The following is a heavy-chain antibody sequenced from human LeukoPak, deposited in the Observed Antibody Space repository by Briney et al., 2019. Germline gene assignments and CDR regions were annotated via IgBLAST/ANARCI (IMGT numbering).Heavy chain of an antibody. J-gene: IGHJ3*02. CDR2: VIPIFGTA. D-gene: IGHD1-26*01. CDR3: ARGWELLHGAFDI. V-gene: IGHV1-69*05. Sequence: GASVKVSCKASGGTFSSYAISWVRQAPGQGLEWMGGVIPIFGTANYAQKFQGRVTITTDESTSAAYMELSSLRSEDTAVYYCARGWELLHGAFDIWGQGTMVTVSS. CDR1: GGTFSSYA.